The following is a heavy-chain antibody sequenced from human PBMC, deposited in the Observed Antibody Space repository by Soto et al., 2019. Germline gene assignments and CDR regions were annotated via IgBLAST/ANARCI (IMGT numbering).Heavy chain of an antibody. CDR3: ASSPARSYYGSGAHAAWFDP. D-gene: IGHD3-10*01. V-gene: IGHV4-30-4*01. J-gene: IGHJ5*02. CDR2: IYYSGST. Sequence: LSLTCTVSGGSISSGDYYWSWIRQPPGKGLEWIGYIYYSGSTYYNPSLKSRVTISVDTSKNQFSLKLSSVTAADTAVYYCASSPARSYYGSGAHAAWFDPWGQGTLVTVSS. CDR1: GGSISSGDYY.